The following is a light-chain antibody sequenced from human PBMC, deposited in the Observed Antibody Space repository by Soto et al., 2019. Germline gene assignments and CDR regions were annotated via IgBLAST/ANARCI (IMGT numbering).Light chain of an antibody. CDR1: QDISNY. J-gene: IGKJ5*01. V-gene: IGKV1-33*01. Sequence: DVQMTQSPSSLSASVGDRVTITCQASQDISNYLNWYQQKPGTAPKLLIYDASNLETGVPSRFSGSGSGTDFTFTISSLQSEDIATYYCQQYDNLPITFGQGTRLEIK. CDR3: QQYDNLPIT. CDR2: DAS.